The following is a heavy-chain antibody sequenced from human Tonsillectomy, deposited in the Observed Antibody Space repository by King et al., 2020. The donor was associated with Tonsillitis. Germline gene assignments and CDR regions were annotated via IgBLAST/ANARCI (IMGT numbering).Heavy chain of an antibody. V-gene: IGHV4-31*03. Sequence: VQLQESGPGLVKPSQTLSLTCSVSGDSISSSDFFWSWVRQHPGEGLEWIGYIHYSGNTYYNPSLKSRLTISVDTSKNQFSLRLSSVTAADTAVYYCAREGIYCPNSIGYFMDYWGQGTRVTASS. J-gene: IGHJ4*02. CDR2: IHYSGNT. CDR3: AREGIYCPNSIGYFMDY. CDR1: GDSISSSDFF. D-gene: IGHD2-8*01.